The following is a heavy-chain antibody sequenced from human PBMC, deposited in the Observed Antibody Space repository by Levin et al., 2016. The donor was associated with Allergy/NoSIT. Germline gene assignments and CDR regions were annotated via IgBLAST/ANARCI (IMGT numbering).Heavy chain of an antibody. CDR3: VRGRNFYFDY. Sequence: WIRQPPGKGLDWVSSISSSSGYIYYADSVKGRFTISRDNAKSTLYLQMNSLRADDTAVYFCVRGRNFYFDYWGQGTLVTVSS. D-gene: IGHD5-24*01. V-gene: IGHV3-21*01. CDR2: ISSSSGYI. J-gene: IGHJ4*02.